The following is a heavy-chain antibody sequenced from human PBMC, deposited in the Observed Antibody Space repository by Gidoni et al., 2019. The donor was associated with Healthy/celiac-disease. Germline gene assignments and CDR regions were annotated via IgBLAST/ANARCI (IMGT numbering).Heavy chain of an antibody. Sequence: EVQLLESGGGLVQPGGSLRLSCAASGFTFSSYAMSWVRQAPGKGLDWVSAISGSGGSTYYADSVKGRFTISRDNSKNTLYLQMNSLRAEDTAVYYCAKDHCGDYDCTDYWGQGTLVTVSS. CDR2: ISGSGGST. V-gene: IGHV3-23*01. D-gene: IGHD4-17*01. CDR1: GFTFSSYA. J-gene: IGHJ4*02. CDR3: AKDHCGDYDCTDY.